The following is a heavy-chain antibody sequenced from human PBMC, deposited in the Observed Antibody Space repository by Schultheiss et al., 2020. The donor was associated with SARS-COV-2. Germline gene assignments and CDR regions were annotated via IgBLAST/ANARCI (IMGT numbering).Heavy chain of an antibody. CDR1: GFTFRSYA. Sequence: GGSLRLSCAASGFTFRSYAMSWVRQAPGKGLEWVSAISGSGGSTYYADSVKGRFTISRDNSKNTLYLQMNSLTAEDTAVYYCARDLTTVTTADLGYWGQGTLVTVSS. D-gene: IGHD4-11*01. V-gene: IGHV3-23*01. J-gene: IGHJ4*02. CDR3: ARDLTTVTTADLGY. CDR2: ISGSGGST.